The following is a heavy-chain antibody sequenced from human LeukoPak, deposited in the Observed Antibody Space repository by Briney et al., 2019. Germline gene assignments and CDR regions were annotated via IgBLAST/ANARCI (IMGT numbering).Heavy chain of an antibody. J-gene: IGHJ4*02. Sequence: GESLKISCKGSGYSFTSYWIGWVGQMPGKGLEWMGIIYPGDSDTRYSPSFQGQVTISADKSISTAYLQWSSLKASDTAMYYCARALYYYDSSGYSYGFDYWGQGTLVTVSS. V-gene: IGHV5-51*01. CDR3: ARALYYYDSSGYSYGFDY. CDR1: GYSFTSYW. D-gene: IGHD3-22*01. CDR2: IYPGDSDT.